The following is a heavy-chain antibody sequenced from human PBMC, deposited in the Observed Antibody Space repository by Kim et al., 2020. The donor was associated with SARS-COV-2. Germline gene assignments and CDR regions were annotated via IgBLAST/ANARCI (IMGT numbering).Heavy chain of an antibody. V-gene: IGHV1-24*01. D-gene: IGHD3-22*01. Sequence: ASVKVSCKVSGYNLTELSMHWVRQAPGKGLEWMGGFDPEDGETIYAQKFQGRVTMTEDTSTDTAYMELSSLRSEDTAVYYCATIYYDSSGYYRYYFDYWGQGTLVTVSS. CDR2: FDPEDGET. CDR3: ATIYYDSSGYYRYYFDY. CDR1: GYNLTELS. J-gene: IGHJ4*02.